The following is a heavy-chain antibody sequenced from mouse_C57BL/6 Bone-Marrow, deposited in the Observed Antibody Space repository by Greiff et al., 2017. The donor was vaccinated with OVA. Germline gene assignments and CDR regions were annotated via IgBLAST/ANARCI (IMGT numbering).Heavy chain of an antibody. J-gene: IGHJ2*01. V-gene: IGHV5-16*01. D-gene: IGHD1-1*01. CDR3: ARGGDGSSPYFDY. CDR1: GFTFSDYY. CDR2: INYDGSST. Sequence: EVHLVESEGGLVQPGSSMKLSCTASGFTFSDYYMAWVRQVPEKGLEWVANINYDGSSTYYLDSLKSRFIISRDNAKNILYLQMSSLKSEDTATYYCARGGDGSSPYFDYWGQGTTLTVSS.